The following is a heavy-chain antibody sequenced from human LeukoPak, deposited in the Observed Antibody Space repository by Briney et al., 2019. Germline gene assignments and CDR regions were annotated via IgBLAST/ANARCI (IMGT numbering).Heavy chain of an antibody. J-gene: IGHJ4*02. CDR2: ISSSGSTI. D-gene: IGHD3-3*01. V-gene: IGHV3-11*01. Sequence: GGSLRLSCAASGFTFSDYYMSWIRQAPGKGLEWVSYISSSGSTIYYADSVKGRFTISRDNAKNSLYLQMNSLRAEDTAVYYCAKDREVLRFLEWLGLYFDYWGQGTLVTVSS. CDR3: AKDREVLRFLEWLGLYFDY. CDR1: GFTFSDYY.